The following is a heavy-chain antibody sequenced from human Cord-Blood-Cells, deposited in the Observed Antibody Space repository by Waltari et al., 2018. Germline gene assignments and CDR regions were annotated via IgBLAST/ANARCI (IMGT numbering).Heavy chain of an antibody. CDR1: GFTVSSHY. CDR2: IYSGGST. J-gene: IGHJ4*02. Sequence: EVQLVETGGGLIQPGGSLRLPCAASGFTVSSHYMSRVRQAPGKGLEWVSVIYSGGSTYYADSVKGRFTISRDNSKNTLYLQMNSLRAEDTAVYYCARVSDRSYYFDYWGQGTLVTVSS. CDR3: ARVSDRSYYFDY. D-gene: IGHD1-26*01. V-gene: IGHV3-53*02.